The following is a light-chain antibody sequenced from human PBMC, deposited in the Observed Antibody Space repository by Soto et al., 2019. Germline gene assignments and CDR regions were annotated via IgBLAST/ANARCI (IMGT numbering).Light chain of an antibody. V-gene: IGLV2-14*03. CDR3: CSYTNINTNV. J-gene: IGLJ1*01. Sequence: QSALTQPASMSGSPGQSITISCTGSSTDVGGYNSVSWYQQHPGKAPKLMIYDVTNRPSGVSDRFSGSKSGNTASLTISGLRAEDEADYYCCSYTNINTNVFGSGTKLTVL. CDR2: DVT. CDR1: STDVGGYNS.